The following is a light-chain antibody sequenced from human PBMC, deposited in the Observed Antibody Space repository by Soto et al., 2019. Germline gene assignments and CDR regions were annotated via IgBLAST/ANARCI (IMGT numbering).Light chain of an antibody. CDR1: NIGSKS. CDR3: QVWDSSSDHVV. Sequence: SYELTQPPTVSVAPGQTAKITCGGNNIGSKSVHWYQQKPGQAPVLVVYDDNDRASGIPERFSGSNSGNMATLTITRVEAGDEADYYCQVWDSSSDHVVFGGGTQLTVL. CDR2: DDN. V-gene: IGLV3-21*02. J-gene: IGLJ2*01.